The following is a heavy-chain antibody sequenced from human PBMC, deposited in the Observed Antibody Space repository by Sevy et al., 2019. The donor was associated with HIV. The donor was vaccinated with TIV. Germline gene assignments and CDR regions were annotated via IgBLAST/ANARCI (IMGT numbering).Heavy chain of an antibody. CDR3: ARGESGYCSSWDY. D-gene: IGHD6-13*01. CDR2: INPNSGGT. CDR1: GYTFTGYY. J-gene: IGHJ4*02. V-gene: IGHV1-2*02. Sequence: ASVKVSCKASGYTFTGYYMHWVRQAPGQGLEWMGWINPNSGGTNYAQKFQGRVTMTRDTSISTAYMELSRLRSGDTAVYYCARGESGYCSSWDYWGQGTLVTVSS.